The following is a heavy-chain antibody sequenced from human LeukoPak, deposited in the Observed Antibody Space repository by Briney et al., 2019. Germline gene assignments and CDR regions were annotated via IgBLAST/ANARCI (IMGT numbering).Heavy chain of an antibody. D-gene: IGHD6-13*01. CDR3: TRTVSSWLPDAFDI. J-gene: IGHJ3*02. CDR1: GFTFSSYA. V-gene: IGHV3-30*04. Sequence: GGSLRLSCAASGFTFSSYAMHWVRQAPGKGLEWVAVISYDGSNKYYADSVKGRFTISRDDSKNTAYLQMNSLKTEDTAVYYCTRTVSSWLPDAFDIWGQGTMVTVSS. CDR2: ISYDGSNK.